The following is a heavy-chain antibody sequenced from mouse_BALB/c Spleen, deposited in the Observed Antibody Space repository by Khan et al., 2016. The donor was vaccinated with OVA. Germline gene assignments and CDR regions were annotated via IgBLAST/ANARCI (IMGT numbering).Heavy chain of an antibody. CDR3: AKDRGYYAVDY. Sequence: VELVESGPGLVAPSQSLSITCTVSGFSLTSYGVSWVRQPPGKGLEWLGVIWGDGNTNFHSDLRSRLSISKDNSKSHVFLKLNSLQTDDTATYYCAKDRGYYAVDYWGQGTSVTVSS. CDR1: GFSLTSYG. J-gene: IGHJ4*01. CDR2: IWGDGNT. V-gene: IGHV2-3*01.